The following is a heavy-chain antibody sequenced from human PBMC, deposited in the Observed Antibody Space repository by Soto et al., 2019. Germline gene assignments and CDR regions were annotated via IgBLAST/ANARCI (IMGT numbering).Heavy chain of an antibody. D-gene: IGHD6-6*01. Sequence: QVQLQESGPGLVKPLQTLSLTCTVSGGSISSGDYYWTWIRQLPGKGLEWIGYIYYSGNTHYNPSLKSRVTLSIDTSKNQFSLKLNSVTAADTAVYYCAIGRESSSSSGDWLDPWGQGTLVTVSS. CDR2: IYYSGNT. J-gene: IGHJ5*02. CDR1: GGSISSGDYY. V-gene: IGHV4-30-4*01. CDR3: AIGRESSSSSGDWLDP.